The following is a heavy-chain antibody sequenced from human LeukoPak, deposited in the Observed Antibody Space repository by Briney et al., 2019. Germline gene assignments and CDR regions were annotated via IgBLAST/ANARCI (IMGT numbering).Heavy chain of an antibody. D-gene: IGHD2-15*01. CDR2: ISSGGTT. J-gene: IGHJ4*02. V-gene: IGHV3-23*01. Sequence: PGGSLRLSCAASGFTLSSYAMSWVRQAPGMGLEWVSAISSGGTTYYGESVKGRFAISRDNSKSTLYQQMNSLRADDTAVYYCAKGWYCSGGSCYSGFHFDYWGQGILVAVSS. CDR3: AKGWYCSGGSCYSGFHFDY. CDR1: GFTLSSYA.